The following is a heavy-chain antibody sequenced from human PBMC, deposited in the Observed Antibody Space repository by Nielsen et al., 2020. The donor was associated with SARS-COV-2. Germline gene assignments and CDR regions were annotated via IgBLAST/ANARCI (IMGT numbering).Heavy chain of an antibody. CDR1: GGSISSASYY. Sequence: SETLSLTCTVSGGSISSASYYYSWIRQPAGEGLGWIGRISTSGSTNYNPSLKSRLTISVDTSQNQFSLKLGSVTAADAAVYYCARGGYYSNTLDVWGQGTTVTVFS. J-gene: IGHJ6*02. CDR3: ARGGYYSNTLDV. CDR2: ISTSGST. V-gene: IGHV4-61*02.